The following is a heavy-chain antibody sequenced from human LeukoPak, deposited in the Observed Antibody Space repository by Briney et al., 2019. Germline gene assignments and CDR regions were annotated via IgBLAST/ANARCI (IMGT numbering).Heavy chain of an antibody. Sequence: PGGSRRLSCAASGFTFSSYAMSWVRQAPGKGLEWVSAISGSGGSTYYADSVKGRFTISRDNSKNTLYLQMNSLRAEDTAVYYCAKDRGYSYGFDYWGQGTLVTVSS. CDR1: GFTFSSYA. CDR3: AKDRGYSYGFDY. CDR2: ISGSGGST. D-gene: IGHD5-18*01. J-gene: IGHJ4*02. V-gene: IGHV3-23*01.